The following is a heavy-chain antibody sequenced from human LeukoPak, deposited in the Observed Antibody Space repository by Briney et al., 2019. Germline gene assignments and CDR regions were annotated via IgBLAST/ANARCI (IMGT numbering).Heavy chain of an antibody. CDR1: GFTFSSYA. CDR2: ISGSGGST. D-gene: IGHD6-19*01. CDR3: AKVRSGGWYYFDY. J-gene: IGHJ4*02. V-gene: IGHV3-23*01. Sequence: GGSLRLSCAASGFTFSSYAMSWVRQAPGKGLEWVSAISGSGGSTYYSDSVKGRFTISRDNSKNTLYLQMNSLRAEDTAVYYCAKVRSGGWYYFDYWGQGTLVTVSS.